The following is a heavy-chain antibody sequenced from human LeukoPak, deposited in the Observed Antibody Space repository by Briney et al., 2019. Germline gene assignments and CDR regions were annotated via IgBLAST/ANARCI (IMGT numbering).Heavy chain of an antibody. CDR3: ARQGLRFSLSGFWFDP. J-gene: IGHJ5*02. D-gene: IGHD3-3*01. CDR2: ISYSGST. Sequence: SETLFLTCTGSGGSISTYYWSWIRQPPGKGLEWIGYISYSGSTNYNPSLKSRVTISVDTPKSQFSLKLSSVTATDTAVYYCARQGLRFSLSGFWFDPWGQGTLVTVSS. CDR1: GGSISTYY. V-gene: IGHV4-59*08.